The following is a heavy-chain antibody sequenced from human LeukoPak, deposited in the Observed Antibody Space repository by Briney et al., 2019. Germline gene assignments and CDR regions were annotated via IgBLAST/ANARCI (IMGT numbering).Heavy chain of an antibody. J-gene: IGHJ4*02. Sequence: SETLSLTCSVSGGSVNGYYWSWIRQPAGKGLEWIGRIYSSGTTDYNPSLKSRVTISVDTSKNQFSLKLSSVTAADTAVYYCARGGHYYDSSGYYYDYWGQGTLVTVSS. D-gene: IGHD3-22*01. CDR1: GGSVNGYY. CDR2: IYSSGTT. CDR3: ARGGHYYDSSGYYYDY. V-gene: IGHV4-4*07.